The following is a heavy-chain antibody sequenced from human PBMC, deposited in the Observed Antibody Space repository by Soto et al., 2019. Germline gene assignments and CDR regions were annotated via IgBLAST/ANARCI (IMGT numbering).Heavy chain of an antibody. CDR1: GFTFDDYT. V-gene: IGHV3-43*01. CDR2: ISWDGGST. CDR3: STVGATPGSPSFDI. Sequence: GGSLRLSCAASGFTFDDYTMHWVRQAPGKGLEWVSLISWDGGSTYYADSVKGRFTISRDNSKNSLYLQMNSLRTEDTALYYCSTVGATPGSPSFDIWGQGTMVTVSS. D-gene: IGHD1-26*01. J-gene: IGHJ3*02.